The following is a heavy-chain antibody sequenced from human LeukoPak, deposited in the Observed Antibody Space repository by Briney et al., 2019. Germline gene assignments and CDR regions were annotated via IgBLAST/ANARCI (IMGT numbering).Heavy chain of an antibody. J-gene: IGHJ4*02. Sequence: PGGSLRLSCAASGFTFSSYAMSWVRQAPGKGLEWVSAISGSGGSTYYADSVKGRFTISRDNSKNTLYLQMNSLRAEDTAVYYCAKSRYSGSYYYELVVGHVGGFDHWGQGTLVTVSS. V-gene: IGHV3-23*01. CDR1: GFTFSSYA. CDR2: ISGSGGST. CDR3: AKSRYSGSYYYELVVGHVGGFDH. D-gene: IGHD1-26*01.